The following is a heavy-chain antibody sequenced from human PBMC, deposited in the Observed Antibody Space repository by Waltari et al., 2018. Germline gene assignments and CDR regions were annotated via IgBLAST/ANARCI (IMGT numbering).Heavy chain of an antibody. CDR1: GYTFTGYY. V-gene: IGHV1-2*06. CDR2: INPNSGGT. J-gene: IGHJ4*02. CDR3: ARGPFPVTMVRGVIRDY. D-gene: IGHD3-10*01. Sequence: QVQLVQSGAEVKKPGASVKVSCKASGYTFTGYYMHWVRQAPGQGLEWMGRINPNSGGTNYAQKFQGRVTMTRDTSISTAYMELSRLRSDDTAVYYCARGPFPVTMVRGVIRDYWGQGTLVTVSS.